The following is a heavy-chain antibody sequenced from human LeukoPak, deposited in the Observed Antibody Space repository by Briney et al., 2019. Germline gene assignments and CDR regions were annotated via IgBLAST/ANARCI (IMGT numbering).Heavy chain of an antibody. CDR2: IKSKIDGGTT. Sequence: SGGSLRLSCTASGFTFTDAWMSWVRQAPGKGLEWVGRIKSKIDGGTTDYAAPVRGRFTISRDDSKNTLYLQMSSLKTEDTALYYCTTDPHLPFSRDFDYWGQGTLVTVSS. CDR1: GFTFTDAW. CDR3: TTDPHLPFSRDFDY. J-gene: IGHJ4*02. V-gene: IGHV3-15*01.